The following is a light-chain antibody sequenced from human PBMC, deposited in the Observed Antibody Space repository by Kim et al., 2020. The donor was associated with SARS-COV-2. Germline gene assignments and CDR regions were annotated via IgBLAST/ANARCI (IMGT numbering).Light chain of an antibody. CDR3: QTWDTSTGVV. J-gene: IGLJ2*01. CDR2: QNN. CDR1: QLGNKY. V-gene: IGLV3-1*01. Sequence: VSPGQTASITCSGDQLGNKYACWYQQKSGQSPILVIYQNNERPSGIPERFSGSNSGNTATLTISGTQAMDEADYYCQTWDTSTGVVFGGGTQLTVL.